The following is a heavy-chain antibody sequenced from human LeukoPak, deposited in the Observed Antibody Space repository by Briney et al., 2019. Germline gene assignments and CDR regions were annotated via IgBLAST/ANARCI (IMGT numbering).Heavy chain of an antibody. Sequence: PGGSLRLSCAASGFTFSSYNMNWVRQAPGKGLEWVSYITSSSSTIYYADSVKGRFTISRDNAKNSLFLQMNSLRDEDTAVYYCARDLRRFAAYYFDYWGQGTLVTVSS. CDR2: ITSSSSTI. D-gene: IGHD5/OR15-5a*01. V-gene: IGHV3-48*02. CDR3: ARDLRRFAAYYFDY. J-gene: IGHJ4*02. CDR1: GFTFSSYN.